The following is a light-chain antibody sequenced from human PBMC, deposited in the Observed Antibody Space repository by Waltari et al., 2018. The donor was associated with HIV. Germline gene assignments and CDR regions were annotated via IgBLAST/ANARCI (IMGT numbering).Light chain of an antibody. Sequence: QSALTQPASVSGSPGQSISISCTGTSSDVGGYIAVSWYQHPPATAPKLVILEVSNRPSGVSNRFSGSKSGNRASLTISGLQAEDEAYYYCSSYTSSDTVVFGGGTKVTVL. V-gene: IGLV2-14*01. CDR2: EVS. CDR3: SSYTSSDTVV. CDR1: SSDVGGYIA. J-gene: IGLJ2*01.